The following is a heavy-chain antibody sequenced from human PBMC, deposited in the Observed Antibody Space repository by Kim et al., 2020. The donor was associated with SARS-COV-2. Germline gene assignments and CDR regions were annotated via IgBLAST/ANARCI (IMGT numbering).Heavy chain of an antibody. Sequence: RFTISRHNSKNTLYLQMNSLRAEDTAVYYCARDRHDYGDFEKDYYYGMDVWGQGTTVTVSS. D-gene: IGHD4-17*01. CDR3: ARDRHDYGDFEKDYYYGMDV. V-gene: IGHV3-53*04. J-gene: IGHJ6*02.